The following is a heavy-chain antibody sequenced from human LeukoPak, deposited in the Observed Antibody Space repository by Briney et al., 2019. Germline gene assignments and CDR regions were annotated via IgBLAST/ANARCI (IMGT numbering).Heavy chain of an antibody. CDR2: ISAYNGNT. J-gene: IGHJ5*02. V-gene: IGHV1-18*01. CDR1: GYTFTSYG. Sequence: ASVKVSCKASGYTFTSYGISWVRQAPGQGLQWMGWISAYNGNTNYAQKLQGRVTMTTDTSTSTAYMELRSLRSDDTAVYYCARDSDIVVVPAPGPWGQGTLVTVSS. CDR3: ARDSDIVVVPAPGP. D-gene: IGHD2-2*01.